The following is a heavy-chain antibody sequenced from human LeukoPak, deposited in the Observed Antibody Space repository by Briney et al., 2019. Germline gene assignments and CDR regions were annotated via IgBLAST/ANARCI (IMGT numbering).Heavy chain of an antibody. J-gene: IGHJ4*02. CDR1: GFTFSSYA. D-gene: IGHD1-26*01. CDR2: ISGSGGNS. V-gene: IGHV3-23*01. Sequence: PGGSLRLSCAASGFTFSSYAMSWVRQAPGKGLEWVSAISGSGGNSYYADCVKGRFTISRDNSKNTLYLRMTSLRAEDTALYYCAKGGLYGSGTYVDYWGQGTLVTVSS. CDR3: AKGGLYGSGTYVDY.